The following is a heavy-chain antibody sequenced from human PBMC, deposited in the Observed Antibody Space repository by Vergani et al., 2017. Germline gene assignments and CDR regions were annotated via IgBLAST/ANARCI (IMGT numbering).Heavy chain of an antibody. V-gene: IGHV3-66*02. J-gene: IGHJ4*01. D-gene: IGHD2-15*01. CDR3: TRSECSGTTCYGHYFDL. Sequence: VELLESGGGLAQPGGSLRVSCSASGFRVTNYYMSWVRQAPGKGLEWVSVIKSDGRTSYAESVRGRFTISRDTSSNAVYLQMNILRVEDTGVYYCTRSECSGTTCYGHYFDLWGHGILVTVSS. CDR1: GFRVTNYY. CDR2: IKSDGRT.